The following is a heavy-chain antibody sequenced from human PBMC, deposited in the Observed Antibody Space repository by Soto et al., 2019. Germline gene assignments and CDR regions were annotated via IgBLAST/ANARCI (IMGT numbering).Heavy chain of an antibody. D-gene: IGHD3-10*02. V-gene: IGHV1-69*13. J-gene: IGHJ4*02. Sequence: SVKVSCKASGGTFTDYAFSWVRQAPGQGLERMGGIIPIFRSSNFAQKFQGRLTIFADASAGTAYMELSSLRSDDTAIYYCAKDVGFQQHLFVFDLWGQGTLVTVSS. CDR1: GGTFTDYA. CDR3: AKDVGFQQHLFVFDL. CDR2: IIPIFRSS.